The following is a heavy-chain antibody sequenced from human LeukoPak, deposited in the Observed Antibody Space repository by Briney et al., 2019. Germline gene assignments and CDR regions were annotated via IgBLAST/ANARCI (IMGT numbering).Heavy chain of an antibody. V-gene: IGHV3-23*01. Sequence: GGSLRLSCAASGFVFRNYFMSWVRQAPGKGLEWVSDISGSGGSTSYADSVKGRFTISRDNSKNTLYLRMNSLRADDTAIYYCAKDGEYSSSWYCFDYWGQGTLVTVSS. CDR3: AKDGEYSSSWYCFDY. CDR1: GFVFRNYF. D-gene: IGHD6-13*01. J-gene: IGHJ4*02. CDR2: ISGSGGST.